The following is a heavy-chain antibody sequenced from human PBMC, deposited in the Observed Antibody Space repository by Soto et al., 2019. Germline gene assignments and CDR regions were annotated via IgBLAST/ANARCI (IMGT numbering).Heavy chain of an antibody. D-gene: IGHD6-13*01. V-gene: IGHV3-21*01. CDR2: INPDSKYR. CDR1: GFTFSNYN. J-gene: IGHJ4*02. CDR3: AREPGRLVRIGYSDD. Sequence: YLVESGGGLVEPGGSLRLSYAASGFTFSNYNMNWVRQAPGKGLEWVSSINPDSKYRYYADSMRGRFTISRDNAKDSLYLHMTSLRVEDTAVYFCAREPGRLVRIGYSDDWGQGTLVSVSS.